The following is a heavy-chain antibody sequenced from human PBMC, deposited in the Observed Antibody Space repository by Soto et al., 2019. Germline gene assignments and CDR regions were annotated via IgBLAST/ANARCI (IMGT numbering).Heavy chain of an antibody. Sequence: SETLSLTCSVSGASISSGGYYWNWIRQHPGQGLEWIGYISNRGTPYYNPSLKSRVTISLDTSKNRFSLDMYSVTAADTAVYYCAREVNVVALSDAFDIWGQGTMVTV. CDR2: ISNRGTP. CDR1: GASISSGGYY. CDR3: AREVNVVALSDAFDI. V-gene: IGHV4-30-4*08. D-gene: IGHD2-8*01. J-gene: IGHJ3*02.